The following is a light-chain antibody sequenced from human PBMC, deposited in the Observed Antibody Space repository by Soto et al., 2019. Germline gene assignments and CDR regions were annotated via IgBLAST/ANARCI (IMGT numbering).Light chain of an antibody. CDR2: AAS. J-gene: IGKJ1*01. CDR1: QDINSY. V-gene: IGKV1-9*01. CDR3: QQLATYPRT. Sequence: DIQLTQSPSFLSASVGDRVTITCRASQDINSYLVWYQQKSGKAPNLLINAASTLQSAVPTRFSGGGSGTEFTLTIDSLQPEDSATYYCQQLATYPRTFGQGTKVE.